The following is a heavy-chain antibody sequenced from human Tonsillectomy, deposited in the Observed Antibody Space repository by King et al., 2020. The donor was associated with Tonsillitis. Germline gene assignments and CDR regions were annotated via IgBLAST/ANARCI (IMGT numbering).Heavy chain of an antibody. CDR3: ARDWESGGWFRAFDI. V-gene: IGHV3-53*01. Sequence: VQLVESGGGLIQPGGSLRLSCATSGFTVSSNYMSWVRQAPGKGLEWVSVIYSGGSTYYADSVKGRFTISRDNSKHTLYLQMNSLRADDTAVYYCARDWESGGWFRAFDIWGQGTMVTVSS. D-gene: IGHD6-19*01. J-gene: IGHJ3*02. CDR2: IYSGGST. CDR1: GFTVSSNY.